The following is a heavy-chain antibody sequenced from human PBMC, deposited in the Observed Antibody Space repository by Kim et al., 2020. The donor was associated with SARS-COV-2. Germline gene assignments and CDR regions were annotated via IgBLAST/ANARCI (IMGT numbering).Heavy chain of an antibody. V-gene: IGHV5-51*01. CDR3: ARRAQQGSYYGMDV. Sequence: SPSFQGKVTISADKSISTAYLQWSRLKASDTAMYYCARRAQQGSYYGMDVWGQGTMVTVSS. J-gene: IGHJ6*02. D-gene: IGHD6-13*01.